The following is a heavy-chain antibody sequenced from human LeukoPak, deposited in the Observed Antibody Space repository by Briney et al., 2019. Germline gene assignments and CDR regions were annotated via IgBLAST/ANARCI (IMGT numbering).Heavy chain of an antibody. J-gene: IGHJ4*02. D-gene: IGHD5-12*01. CDR2: TYYSGST. V-gene: IGHV4-30-4*08. CDR3: ARGGYDFGVDY. Sequence: SETLSLTCTVSGGSISSGDYYWSWIRQPPGKGLEWIGYTYYSGSTYYNPSLKSRVTISVDTSKNQFSLKLSSVTAADTAVYYCARGGYDFGVDYWGQGTLVTVSS. CDR1: GGSISSGDYY.